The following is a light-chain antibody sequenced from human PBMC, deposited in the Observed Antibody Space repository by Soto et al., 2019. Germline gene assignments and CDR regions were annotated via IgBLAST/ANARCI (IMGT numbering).Light chain of an antibody. J-gene: IGKJ4*01. CDR1: QSVSTK. CDR3: QEYNNWHPIT. CDR2: GAS. Sequence: EIVMTQSPATLSVSPGERASLSCSASQSVSTKLAWYQQKPGQAPRFLSYGASTRATGIPARFSGSGSGTEFTLTISSLQSEDFAVYYCQEYNNWHPITFGGGTKVDIK. V-gene: IGKV3-15*01.